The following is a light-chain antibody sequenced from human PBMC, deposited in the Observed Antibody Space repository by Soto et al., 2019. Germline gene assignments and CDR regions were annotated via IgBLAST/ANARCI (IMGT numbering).Light chain of an antibody. CDR2: GAS. CDR1: QSVSSN. CDR3: LQYKDWFT. Sequence: EIVMTQSPATLSVSPGERATLSCRASQSVSSNLAWYQQKPGQAPRLLMYGASTRAAGIPARISGSGSETEFTLTISILQSEDFAVYYCLQYKDWFTFGPGTKVDIK. J-gene: IGKJ3*01. V-gene: IGKV3-15*01.